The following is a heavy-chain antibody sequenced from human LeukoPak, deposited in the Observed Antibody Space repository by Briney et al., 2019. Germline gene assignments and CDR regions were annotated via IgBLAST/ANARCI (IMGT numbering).Heavy chain of an antibody. CDR3: ARQYCSGGSCYSSKSLYYMDV. D-gene: IGHD2-15*01. CDR2: IYHSGST. Sequence: SSETLSLTCAVSGYSISSGYYWGWIRQPPGKGLEWIGSIYHSGSTYYNPSLKSRVTISVDTSKNQFSLKLSSVTAADTAVYYCARQYCSGGSCYSSKSLYYMDVWGKGTTVTVSS. CDR1: GYSISSGYY. V-gene: IGHV4-38-2*01. J-gene: IGHJ6*03.